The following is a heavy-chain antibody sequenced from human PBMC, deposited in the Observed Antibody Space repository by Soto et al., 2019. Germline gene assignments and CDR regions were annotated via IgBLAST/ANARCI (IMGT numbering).Heavy chain of an antibody. CDR3: VRIPAAIGYMDV. V-gene: IGHV3-9*01. J-gene: IGHJ6*03. Sequence: EVQLVESGGGLVQPGTSLRLSCAASGFTFDDYAMHWVRQAPGKGLEWVSGIVWNNGNIAYADSVKGRFITSRDNAKNSLYLQMNSLRTEDTALYYCVRIPAAIGYMDVWGKGTTVTVSS. CDR1: GFTFDDYA. D-gene: IGHD2-2*02. CDR2: IVWNNGNI.